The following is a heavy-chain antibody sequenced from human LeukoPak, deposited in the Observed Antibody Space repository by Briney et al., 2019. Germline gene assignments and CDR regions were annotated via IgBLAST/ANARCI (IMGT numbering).Heavy chain of an antibody. V-gene: IGHV1-2*06. Sequence: ASVKVSCKASGYGFTGDYIHWVRQAPGQGLEWMGRINPNSGGTKYALKFQGRVTMTRDTPISTAYMELSRLTSDDTAVYYCARDLSIAAPGTDFDYWGQGTLVTVSS. CDR2: INPNSGGT. CDR3: ARDLSIAAPGTDFDY. D-gene: IGHD6-13*01. J-gene: IGHJ4*02. CDR1: GYGFTGDY.